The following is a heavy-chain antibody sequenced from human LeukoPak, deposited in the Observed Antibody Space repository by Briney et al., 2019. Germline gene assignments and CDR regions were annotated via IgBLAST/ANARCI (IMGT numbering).Heavy chain of an antibody. Sequence: PSETLSLTCAVYGGSFSGYYWSWIRQPPGKGLEWIGEINLSGSTNYNPSLKSRVTISVDTSKNQFSLKLSSVTAADTAVYYCARSAYYYGSGSFPFDYWGQGTLVTVSS. J-gene: IGHJ4*02. CDR3: ARSAYYYGSGSFPFDY. V-gene: IGHV4-34*01. CDR2: INLSGST. D-gene: IGHD3-10*01. CDR1: GGSFSGYY.